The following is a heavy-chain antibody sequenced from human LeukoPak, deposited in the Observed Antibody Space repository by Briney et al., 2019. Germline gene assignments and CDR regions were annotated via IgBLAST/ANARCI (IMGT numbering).Heavy chain of an antibody. Sequence: GGSLRLSCAASGFTFNSYSMNWVRQAPGKGLEWVAFIRYDGSNKYYADSVKGRFTFSRDNSKNTLYLQMNSLRAEDTAVYYCAKDRAVHVVTAPDYWGQGTLVTVSS. D-gene: IGHD2-21*02. CDR2: IRYDGSNK. J-gene: IGHJ4*02. CDR3: AKDRAVHVVTAPDY. CDR1: GFTFNSYS. V-gene: IGHV3-30*02.